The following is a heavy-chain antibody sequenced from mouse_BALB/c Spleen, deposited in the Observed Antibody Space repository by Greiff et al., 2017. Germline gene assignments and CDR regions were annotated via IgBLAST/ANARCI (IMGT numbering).Heavy chain of an antibody. J-gene: IGHJ2*01. D-gene: IGHD1-1*01. CDR1: GYTFTSYW. CDR2: INPSNGRT. Sequence: VQLQQPGAELVKPGASVKLSCKASGYTFTSYWMHWVKQRPGQGLEWIGEINPSNGRTNYNEKFKSKATLTVDKSSSTAYMQLSSLTSEDSAVYYCARSRYYGSLDYWGQGTTLTVSS. CDR3: ARSRYYGSLDY. V-gene: IGHV1S81*02.